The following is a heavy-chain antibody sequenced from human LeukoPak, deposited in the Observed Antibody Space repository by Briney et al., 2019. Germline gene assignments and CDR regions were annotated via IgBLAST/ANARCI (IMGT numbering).Heavy chain of an antibody. J-gene: IGHJ5*02. D-gene: IGHD4-11*01. CDR3: ARTGDYSRSTGGWFDP. V-gene: IGHV4-59*11. Sequence: PSETLSLTCTVSGDSISSHYWSWVRQAPGKGLEWIGYIFYRGNTNYSPSLKSRVTISVDTSKNQFSLRLTSVTTADTAVYFCARTGDYSRSTGGWFDPWGQGTLVTVSS. CDR2: IFYRGNT. CDR1: GDSISSHY.